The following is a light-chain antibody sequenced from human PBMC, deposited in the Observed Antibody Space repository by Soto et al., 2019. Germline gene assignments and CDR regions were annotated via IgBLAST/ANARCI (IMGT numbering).Light chain of an antibody. J-gene: IGKJ4*01. CDR2: GAS. V-gene: IGKV3-15*01. CDR1: QSVSSN. Sequence: EIVMTQSPATLSVPPGERATLSCRASQSVSSNLAWYQQKPRQAPRLLIYGASTRATGIPARFSGSGSGTEFTLTISSLQSEDFAVYYCQQYNNWPLTFGGGTKVDIK. CDR3: QQYNNWPLT.